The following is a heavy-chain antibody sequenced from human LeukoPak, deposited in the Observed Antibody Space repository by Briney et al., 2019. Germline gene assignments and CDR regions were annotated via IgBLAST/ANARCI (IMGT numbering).Heavy chain of an antibody. Sequence: PGGSLRLSCAASGFTFNDAWMNWVRQAPGKGLEWVGRIKSKTDGATIEYAAPVKGRFTISRDDSKNTLYLQMDSLKTGDTAVYYCTTLAGGSFGYWGQGTLVTVSS. CDR2: IKSKTDGATI. CDR1: GFTFNDAW. CDR3: TTLAGGSFGY. J-gene: IGHJ4*02. D-gene: IGHD6-13*01. V-gene: IGHV3-15*01.